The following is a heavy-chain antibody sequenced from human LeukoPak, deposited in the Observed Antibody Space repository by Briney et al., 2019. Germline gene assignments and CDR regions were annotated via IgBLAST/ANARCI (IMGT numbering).Heavy chain of an antibody. CDR2: IKEDGNEK. D-gene: IGHD1-26*01. Sequence: PGGSLRLSCAASGFTFSNYWMTWVRQAPGKGLEWVANIKEDGNEKYYVDSVKGRFTISRDNAKNSLYLQMNSLRAEDTAVYYCARDLYGSYSLYYYYMDVWGKGTTVTVSS. V-gene: IGHV3-7*01. CDR1: GFTFSNYW. J-gene: IGHJ6*03. CDR3: ARDLYGSYSLYYYYMDV.